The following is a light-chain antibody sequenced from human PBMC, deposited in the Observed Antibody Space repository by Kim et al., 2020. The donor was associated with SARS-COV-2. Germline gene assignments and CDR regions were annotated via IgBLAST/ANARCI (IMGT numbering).Light chain of an antibody. CDR1: SSNIGSNP. V-gene: IGLV1-44*01. J-gene: IGLJ3*02. CDR2: GDN. CDR3: ATWDDSLTGGV. Sequence: ELTQPPSASGTPGQRVTISCSGSSSNIGSNPVNWFQHLPGTAPRLLIYGDNQRPSGVPDRFSASKSGTSASLAISGLQSEDETYYYCATWDDSLTGGVFGGGTQLTVL.